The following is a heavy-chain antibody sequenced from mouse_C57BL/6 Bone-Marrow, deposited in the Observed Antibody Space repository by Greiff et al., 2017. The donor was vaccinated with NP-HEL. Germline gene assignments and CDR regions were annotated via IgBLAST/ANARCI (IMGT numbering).Heavy chain of an antibody. Sequence: EVKLMESGPGLVKPSQSLSLTCSVTGYSITSGYYWNWIRQFPGNKLEWMGYISYDGSNNYNPSLKNRISITRDTSKNQFFLKLNSVTTEVTATYYCARNSNYGFAYWGQGTLVTVSA. D-gene: IGHD2-5*01. J-gene: IGHJ3*01. V-gene: IGHV3-6*01. CDR1: GYSITSGYY. CDR2: ISYDGSN. CDR3: ARNSNYGFAY.